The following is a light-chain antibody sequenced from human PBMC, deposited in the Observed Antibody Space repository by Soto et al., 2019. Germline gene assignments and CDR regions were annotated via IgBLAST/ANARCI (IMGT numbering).Light chain of an antibody. Sequence: QSVLTQLASVSGSPGQSITISCTGSRNDISAYDSVSWYQQHPDKAPKLIIYEVSNRPSGVSNRFSGSKSGNTASLTISGLQADDEADYYCSSYTRGSTLVFGGGTKLTVL. J-gene: IGLJ3*02. CDR3: SSYTRGSTLV. CDR1: RNDISAYDS. CDR2: EVS. V-gene: IGLV2-14*01.